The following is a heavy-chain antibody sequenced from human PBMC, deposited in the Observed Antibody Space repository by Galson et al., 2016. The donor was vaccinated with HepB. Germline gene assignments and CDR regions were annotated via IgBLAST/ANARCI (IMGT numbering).Heavy chain of an antibody. CDR2: ISFDGSKK. CDR3: AKELYCSVGNCNQGLHDAFDI. V-gene: IGHV3-30*18. CDR1: GFTFSSYG. Sequence: SLRLSCAASGFTFSSYGMHWVRQAPGKGLEWVSMISFDGSKKNYVDSVKGRFTISRDNSKNTLYLQMNSLRVEDTAMYYCAKELYCSVGNCNQGLHDAFDIWGQGTMVTVSS. J-gene: IGHJ3*02. D-gene: IGHD2-15*01.